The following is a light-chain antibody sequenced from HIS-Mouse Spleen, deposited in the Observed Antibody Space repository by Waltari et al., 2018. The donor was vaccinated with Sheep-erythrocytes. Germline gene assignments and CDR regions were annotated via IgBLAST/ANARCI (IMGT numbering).Light chain of an antibody. Sequence: QSALTQPASVPGSPGQSITISCSGTSSDVGSDNLVLRYQQHPGKAPKLMIYEGSKRPSGVSNRFSGSKSGNTASLTISGLQAEDEADYYCCSYAGSSTPWVFGGGTKLTVL. CDR3: CSYAGSSTPWV. J-gene: IGLJ3*02. CDR1: SSDVGSDNL. CDR2: EGS. V-gene: IGLV2-23*01.